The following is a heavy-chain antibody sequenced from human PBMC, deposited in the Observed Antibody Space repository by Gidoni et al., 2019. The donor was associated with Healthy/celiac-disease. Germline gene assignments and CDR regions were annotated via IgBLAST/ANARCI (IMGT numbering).Heavy chain of an antibody. CDR3: AKDRSSGYFDY. Sequence: EVQRSEPGGGLVQPGGSLRLYCAASGFTFSSYAMSWGRQAPGKGLEWVSAISGSGGSTYYADSVKGRFTISRDNSKNTLYLQMHSLSAEDTAVYYCAKDRSSGYFDYWGQGTLVTVSS. J-gene: IGHJ4*02. V-gene: IGHV3-23*01. CDR1: GFTFSSYA. CDR2: ISGSGGST. D-gene: IGHD3-22*01.